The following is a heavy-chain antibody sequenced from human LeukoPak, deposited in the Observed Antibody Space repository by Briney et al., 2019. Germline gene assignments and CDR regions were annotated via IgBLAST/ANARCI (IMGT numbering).Heavy chain of an antibody. D-gene: IGHD2-2*01. J-gene: IGHJ4*02. Sequence: SETLSLTCTVSGYSISSGYYWGWIRQPPGKGLEWIGSIYHSGSTYYNPSLKSRVTISVDTSKNQFSLKLSSVTAADTALYYCARVDDFNALDYWGRGTLVTVSS. CDR2: IYHSGST. V-gene: IGHV4-38-2*02. CDR1: GYSISSGYY. CDR3: ARVDDFNALDY.